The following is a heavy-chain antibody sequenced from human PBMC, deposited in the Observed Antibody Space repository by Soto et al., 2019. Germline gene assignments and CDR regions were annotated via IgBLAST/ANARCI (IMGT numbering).Heavy chain of an antibody. CDR3: ARHILAGGYSYGYFDY. V-gene: IGHV4-39*01. CDR2: IYYSGST. D-gene: IGHD5-18*01. CDR1: GGSISSSSYY. Sequence: SETLSLTCTVSGGSISSSSYYWGWIRQPPGKGLEWIGSIYYSGSTYYNPSLKSRVTISVDTSKNQFSLKLSSVTAADTAVYYCARHILAGGYSYGYFDYWGQGTLVTVSS. J-gene: IGHJ4*02.